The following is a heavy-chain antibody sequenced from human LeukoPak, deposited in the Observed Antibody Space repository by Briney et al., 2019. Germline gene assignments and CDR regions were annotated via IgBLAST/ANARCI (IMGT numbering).Heavy chain of an antibody. CDR3: ASSSGYSSGWYYFDY. D-gene: IGHD6-19*01. V-gene: IGHV1-8*03. Sequence: ASVKVSCKASGYTFTGYYMHWVRQAPGQGLERMGWMNPNSGNTGYAQKFQGRVTITRNTSISTAYMELGSLRSEDTAVYYCASSSGYSSGWYYFDYWGQGTLVTVSS. CDR1: GYTFTGYY. CDR2: MNPNSGNT. J-gene: IGHJ4*02.